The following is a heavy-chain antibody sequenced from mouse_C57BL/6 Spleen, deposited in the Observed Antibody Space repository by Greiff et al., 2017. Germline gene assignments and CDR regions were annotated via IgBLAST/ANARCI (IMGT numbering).Heavy chain of an antibody. J-gene: IGHJ2*01. CDR2: IRLKSDNYAT. CDR3: TGGGLGGDY. D-gene: IGHD4-1*01. V-gene: IGHV6-3*01. Sequence: EVKLMESGGGLVQPGGSMKLSCVASGFTFSNYWMNWVRQSPEKGLEWVAQIRLKSDNYATHYAESVKGRFTISRDDSKSSVYLQMNNLRAEDTGIYYCTGGGLGGDYWGQGTTLTVSS. CDR1: GFTFSNYW.